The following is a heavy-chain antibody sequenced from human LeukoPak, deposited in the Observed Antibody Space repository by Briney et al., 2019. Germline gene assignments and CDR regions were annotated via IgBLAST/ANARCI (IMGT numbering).Heavy chain of an antibody. J-gene: IGHJ3*02. CDR2: IYPGDSDT. CDR1: GYSFSNYW. CDR3: ARQGALTGDDFDI. V-gene: IGHV5-51*01. Sequence: GESLKISCQGSGYSFSNYWIGWVRQMPGKGLEWMGLIYPGDSDTRYSPSFEGQVTISADKSISTAYLQWSSLKAWDTAMYYCARQGALTGDDFDIWGQGTMITVSS. D-gene: IGHD7-27*01.